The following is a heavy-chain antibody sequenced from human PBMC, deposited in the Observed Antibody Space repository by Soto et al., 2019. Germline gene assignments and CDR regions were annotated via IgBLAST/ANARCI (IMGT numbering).Heavy chain of an antibody. J-gene: IGHJ4*02. CDR1: GGSISSYY. Sequence: LSLTCTVSGGSISSYYWSWIRQPPGKGLEWIGYIYYSGSTNYNPSLKSRVTISVDTSKNQFSLKLSSVTAADTAVYYCARGYYYDSSGYHFDYWGQGTLVTVSS. D-gene: IGHD3-22*01. CDR3: ARGYYYDSSGYHFDY. CDR2: IYYSGST. V-gene: IGHV4-59*01.